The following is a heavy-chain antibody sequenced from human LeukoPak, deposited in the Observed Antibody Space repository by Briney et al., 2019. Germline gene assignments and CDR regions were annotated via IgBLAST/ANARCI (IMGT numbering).Heavy chain of an antibody. Sequence: PGGSLRLSCAASGFSVSSNYMNWVRQAPGKGLEWVSVIFSGGSINYADSVKGRFSISRDYFKNTLYLQMNSLRAEDTALYYCARGGATRYCTNGVCHYFDYWGQGTLVTVSS. J-gene: IGHJ4*02. CDR2: IFSGGSI. V-gene: IGHV3-66*01. CDR1: GFSVSSNY. CDR3: ARGGATRYCTNGVCHYFDY. D-gene: IGHD2-8*01.